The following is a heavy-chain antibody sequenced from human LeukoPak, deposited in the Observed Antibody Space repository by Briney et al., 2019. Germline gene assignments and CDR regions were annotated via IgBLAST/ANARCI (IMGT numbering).Heavy chain of an antibody. CDR2: IRYDGSNK. V-gene: IGHV3-30*02. Sequence: SGGSLRLSCAASGFTFSSYGMHWVRQAPGKGLEWVAFIRYDGSNKYYADSVKGRFTTSRDNSKNTLYLQMNSLRAEDTAVYYCATLPVRGVTPYFDYWGQGTLVTVSS. CDR3: ATLPVRGVTPYFDY. D-gene: IGHD3-10*01. J-gene: IGHJ4*02. CDR1: GFTFSSYG.